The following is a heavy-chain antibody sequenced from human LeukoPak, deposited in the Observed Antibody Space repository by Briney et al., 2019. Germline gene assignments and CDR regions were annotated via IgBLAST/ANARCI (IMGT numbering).Heavy chain of an antibody. D-gene: IGHD2-8*02. CDR1: EFNFKTYG. CDR3: ATESQRYFSDTGGLDY. V-gene: IGHV3-30*03. CDR2: ISFDGSNT. J-gene: IGHJ4*02. Sequence: PGTSLRLSCAGSEFNFKTYGMHWVRQAPGKGLEWVAVISFDGSNTDYIESVKGRFIISRDNSKEMMYLQMNSLRIEDTALYYCATESQRYFSDTGGLDYWGQGTLVTVSS.